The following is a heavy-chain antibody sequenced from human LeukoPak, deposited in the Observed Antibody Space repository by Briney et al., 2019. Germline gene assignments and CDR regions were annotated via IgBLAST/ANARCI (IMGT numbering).Heavy chain of an antibody. CDR1: GGSISSYY. Sequence: SETLSLTCTVSGGSISSYYWSWLRQPPGKGLEWIGYIYYSGSTNYNPSLKSRVTISVDTSKNQFSLKLSSVTAADTAVYYCASLFGVVKRFDYWGQGTLVTVSS. CDR3: ASLFGVVKRFDY. J-gene: IGHJ4*02. CDR2: IYYSGST. V-gene: IGHV4-59*01. D-gene: IGHD3-3*01.